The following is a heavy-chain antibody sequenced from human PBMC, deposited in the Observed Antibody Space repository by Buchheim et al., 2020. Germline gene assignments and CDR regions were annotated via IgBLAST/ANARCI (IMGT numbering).Heavy chain of an antibody. J-gene: IGHJ4*02. V-gene: IGHV3-7*01. CDR2: IKPDGSEG. CDR1: GFTFSTYW. Sequence: EVQLVESGGGLVQPGGSLRLSCAASGFTFSTYWMIWVRQAPGKGLEWVANIKPDGSEGYYVASVKGRFTISRDNAKNSLYLQMNSLRAEDSAVYYCVRGGSSSPSSEYWGQGTL. CDR3: VRGGSSSPSSEY. D-gene: IGHD6-13*01.